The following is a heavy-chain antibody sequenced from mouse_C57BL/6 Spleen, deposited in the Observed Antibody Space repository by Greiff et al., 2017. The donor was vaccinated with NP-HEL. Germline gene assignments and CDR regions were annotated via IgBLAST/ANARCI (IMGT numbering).Heavy chain of an antibody. Sequence: QVQLQQPGAELVKPGASVKVSCKASGYTFTSYWMHWVKQRPGQGLEWIGRLHPSDSDTNYNQKFKGKATLTVDKSSSTAYMQLSSLTSEDSAVYYCAMRDYDGYYYAMDYWGQGTSVTVSS. CDR2: LHPSDSDT. D-gene: IGHD2-4*01. CDR3: AMRDYDGYYYAMDY. V-gene: IGHV1-74*01. J-gene: IGHJ4*01. CDR1: GYTFTSYW.